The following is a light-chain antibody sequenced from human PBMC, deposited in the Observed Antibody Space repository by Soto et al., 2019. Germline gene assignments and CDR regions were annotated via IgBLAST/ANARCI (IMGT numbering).Light chain of an antibody. CDR1: QSVSRSY. V-gene: IGKV3-20*01. CDR3: QQYDTSPVT. Sequence: EIVLTQSPGTLSLSPEERATLSCRASQSVSRSYLAWYQQKPGQAPRLLIFGASSRATGIPDRFSGSESGTDFTLTISRLEPEDFAVYYCQQYDTSPVTFGGGTKVEIK. CDR2: GAS. J-gene: IGKJ4*01.